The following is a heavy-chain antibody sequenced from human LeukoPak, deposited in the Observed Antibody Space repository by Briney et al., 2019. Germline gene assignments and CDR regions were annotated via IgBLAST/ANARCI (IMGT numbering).Heavy chain of an antibody. V-gene: IGHV1-18*01. CDR1: GYTFTSYG. J-gene: IGHJ4*02. Sequence: GASVKVSCKASGYTFTSYGISWVRQAPGQGLEWMGWISAYNGNTNYAQKLQGRVTMTTDTSTSTAYMELRSLRSDDTAVYYCAGQQLVLGSKSLDYWGQGTLVTVSS. CDR3: AGQQLVLGSKSLDY. D-gene: IGHD6-13*01. CDR2: ISAYNGNT.